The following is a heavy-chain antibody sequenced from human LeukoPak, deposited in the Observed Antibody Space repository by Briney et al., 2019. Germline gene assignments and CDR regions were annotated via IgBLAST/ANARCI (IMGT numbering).Heavy chain of an antibody. CDR1: GGSISSYY. Sequence: SETLSLTCTVSGGSISSYYWSWIRQPAGKGLEWIGRIYTSGSTNYNPSLKSRVTMSVDTSKNQFSLKLSSVTAADTAVYYCARTDSSGMGSAFDIWGQGTMVTVSS. J-gene: IGHJ3*02. CDR3: ARTDSSGMGSAFDI. V-gene: IGHV4-4*07. CDR2: IYTSGST. D-gene: IGHD3-22*01.